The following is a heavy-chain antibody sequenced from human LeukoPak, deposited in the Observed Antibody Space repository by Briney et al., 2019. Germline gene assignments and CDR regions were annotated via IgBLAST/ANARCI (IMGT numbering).Heavy chain of an antibody. CDR2: IGTAGDT. D-gene: IGHD3-9*01. Sequence: PGGSLRLSCAASGFTFSKYDMHWVRQVTGKGLEWVSAIGTAGDTYYPGSVKGRFTISRENAKNSLYLHMNSLRAGDTAVYYCARRAILTGSFGYWGQGTLVTVSS. V-gene: IGHV3-13*01. CDR1: GFTFSKYD. CDR3: ARRAILTGSFGY. J-gene: IGHJ4*02.